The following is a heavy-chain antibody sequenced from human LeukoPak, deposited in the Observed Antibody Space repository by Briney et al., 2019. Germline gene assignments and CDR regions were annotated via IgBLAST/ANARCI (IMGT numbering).Heavy chain of an antibody. D-gene: IGHD1-26*01. CDR1: GGSISSGSYY. V-gene: IGHV4-61*02. Sequence: PSETLSLTCTVSGGSISSGSYYWSWIRQPAGKGLEWIGRIYTSGSTNYTPSLKSRVTISVDTSKNQFSLKLSSVTAADTAVYYCASGIDYWGQGTLVTVSS. J-gene: IGHJ4*02. CDR2: IYTSGST. CDR3: ASGIDY.